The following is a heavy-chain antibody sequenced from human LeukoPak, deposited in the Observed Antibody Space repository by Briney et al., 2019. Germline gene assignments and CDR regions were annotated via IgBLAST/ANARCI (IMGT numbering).Heavy chain of an antibody. CDR2: LSSDGRDP. CDR1: GFTFSSYA. V-gene: IGHV3-74*01. Sequence: GGSLRLSCAASGFTFSSYAMHWVRQAPGKGLVWVSRLSSDGRDPSYADSVQGRFTISRDNAKNTLYMQMNSLRAEDTAVYYCARGVYEEDVNYWGQGTLVTVSS. CDR3: ARGVYEEDVNY. D-gene: IGHD6-13*01. J-gene: IGHJ4*02.